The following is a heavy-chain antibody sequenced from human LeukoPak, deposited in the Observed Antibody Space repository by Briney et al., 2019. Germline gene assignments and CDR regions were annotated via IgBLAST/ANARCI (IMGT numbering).Heavy chain of an antibody. CDR2: INPSGGST. V-gene: IGHV1-46*01. D-gene: IGHD3-22*01. CDR1: GYTFTSYY. Sequence: ASAKVSCKASGYTFTSYYMHWVRQAPGQGLEWMGIINPSGGSTSYAQKFQGRVTMTRDTSTSTVYMELSSLRSEDTAVYYCARDYYDSSGYQLGEYWGQGTLVTVSS. CDR3: ARDYYDSSGYQLGEY. J-gene: IGHJ4*02.